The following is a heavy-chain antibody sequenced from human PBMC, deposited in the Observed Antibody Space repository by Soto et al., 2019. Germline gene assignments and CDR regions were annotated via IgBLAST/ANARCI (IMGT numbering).Heavy chain of an antibody. V-gene: IGHV3-15*07. CDR1: SVSNAW. CDR3: TTDRNNWNDPPFDY. J-gene: IGHJ4*02. CDR2: IKSKTDGGTT. Sequence: SVSNAWMNWVRQAPGKGLEWVGRIKSKTDGGTTDYAAPVKGRFTISRDDSKNTLYLQMNSLKTEDTAVYYCTTDRNNWNDPPFDYWGQGTLVTVSS. D-gene: IGHD1-20*01.